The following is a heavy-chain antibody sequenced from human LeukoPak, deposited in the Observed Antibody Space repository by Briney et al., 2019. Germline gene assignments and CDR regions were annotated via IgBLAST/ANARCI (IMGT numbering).Heavy chain of an antibody. CDR3: AKDGGEYYDILTGYYPRLYYMDV. D-gene: IGHD3-9*01. CDR1: GFTVSSNY. CDR2: IYSGGST. V-gene: IGHV3-53*01. Sequence: GGSLRLSYAASGFTVSSNYMSWVRQAPGKGLEWVSVIYSGGSTYYADSVKGRFTISRDNSKNTLYLQINSLRAEDTAVYYCAKDGGEYYDILTGYYPRLYYMDVWGKGTTVTISS. J-gene: IGHJ6*03.